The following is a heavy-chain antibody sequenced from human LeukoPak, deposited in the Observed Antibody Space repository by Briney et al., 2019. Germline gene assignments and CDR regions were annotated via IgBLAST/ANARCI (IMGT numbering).Heavy chain of an antibody. CDR1: GYTFTSYG. D-gene: IGHD5-12*01. CDR3: ARRARYSGYDYADY. V-gene: IGHV1-18*01. CDR2: ISAYNGNT. J-gene: IGHJ4*02. Sequence: ASVKVSCKASGYTFTSYGISWVRQAPGQGLERMGWISAYNGNTNYAQKLQGRVTMTTDTSTSTACMELRSLRSDDTAVYYCARRARYSGYDYADYWGQGTLVTVSS.